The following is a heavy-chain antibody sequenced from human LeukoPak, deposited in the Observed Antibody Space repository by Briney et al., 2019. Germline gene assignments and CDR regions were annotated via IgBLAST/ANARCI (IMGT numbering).Heavy chain of an antibody. CDR3: ARGGNGNWFDP. J-gene: IGHJ5*02. CDR2: INHSGST. Sequence: SETLSLTCTVSGGSISSGGYYWSWIRQHPGKGLEWIGEINHSGSTNYNPSLKSRVTISVDTSKNQFSLKLSSVTAADTAVYYCARGGNGNWFDPWGQGTLVTVSS. V-gene: IGHV4-39*07. D-gene: IGHD1-1*01. CDR1: GGSISSGGYY.